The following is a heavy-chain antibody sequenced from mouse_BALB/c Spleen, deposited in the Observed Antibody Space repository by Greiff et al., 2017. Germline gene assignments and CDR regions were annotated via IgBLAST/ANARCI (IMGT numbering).Heavy chain of an antibody. CDR3: ARNLGYGSSWFAY. Sequence: VKLLESGPGLVQPSQSLSITCTVSGFSLTSYGVHWVRQSPGKGLEWLGVIWSGGSTDYNAAFISRLSISKDNSKSQVFFKMNSLQANDTAIYYCARNLGYGSSWFAYWGQGTLVTVSA. CDR1: GFSLTSYG. V-gene: IGHV2-2*02. CDR2: IWSGGST. J-gene: IGHJ3*01. D-gene: IGHD1-1*01.